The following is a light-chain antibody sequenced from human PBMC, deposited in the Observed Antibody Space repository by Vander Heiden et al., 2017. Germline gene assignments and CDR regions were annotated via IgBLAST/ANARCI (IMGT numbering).Light chain of an antibody. V-gene: IGKV2-28*01. Sequence: IVMTQSPLSLPVTPGEPASISCRSNQSLLHSNGYNYLDWYLQKPGQSPQLLIYLRSDRASGVPDRLSGSGSGTDFTLKISRVETEDVGVYYCMQTLQTPRTFGQGTKVEIK. J-gene: IGKJ1*01. CDR1: QSLLHSNGYNY. CDR2: LRS. CDR3: MQTLQTPRT.